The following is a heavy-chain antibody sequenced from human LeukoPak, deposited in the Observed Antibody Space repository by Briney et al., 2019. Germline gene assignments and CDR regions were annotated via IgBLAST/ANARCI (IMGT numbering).Heavy chain of an antibody. J-gene: IGHJ4*02. Sequence: SETLSLTCAVYGGSFSGYYWSWIRQPPGKGLEWIGEINHSGSTNYNPSLKSRVTISVDTSKNQFPLKLSSVTAADTAVYYCASLGYYDSSGYPHTSDYWGQGTLVTVSS. CDR2: INHSGST. D-gene: IGHD3-22*01. CDR1: GGSFSGYY. V-gene: IGHV4-34*01. CDR3: ASLGYYDSSGYPHTSDY.